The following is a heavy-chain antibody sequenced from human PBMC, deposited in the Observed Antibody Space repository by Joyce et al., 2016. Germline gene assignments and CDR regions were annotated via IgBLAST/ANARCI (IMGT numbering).Heavy chain of an antibody. Sequence: VKLVESGGGLVQPGGSLRLSCSASGFYFSNFFMNWVRQAPDKGLEWLSVINGASSEMYYAKSVEGRFTISRDNVKKSLYLQMNSLRDDDTAVYYCVGGAGWLPDFWGQGTQVTVSA. V-gene: IGHV3-48*02. CDR3: VGGAGWLPDF. CDR2: INGASSEM. D-gene: IGHD6-19*01. J-gene: IGHJ4*02. CDR1: GFYFSNFF.